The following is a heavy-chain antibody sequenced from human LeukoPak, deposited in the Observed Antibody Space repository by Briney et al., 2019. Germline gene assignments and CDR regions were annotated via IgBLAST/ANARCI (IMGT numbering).Heavy chain of an antibody. J-gene: IGHJ1*01. CDR3: VRLGRDGYTYGAAY. Sequence: PGGSLRLSCAGSGYIFDDYGMRWLRQAPGKGLEWVAGINWNGGSTGYAASVKGRCTISRDNAKTALYLEMNSLRVEDTAFYYCVRLGRDGYTYGAAYWGQGALVTVSS. CDR1: GYIFDDYG. D-gene: IGHD5-24*01. V-gene: IGHV3-20*04. CDR2: INWNGGST.